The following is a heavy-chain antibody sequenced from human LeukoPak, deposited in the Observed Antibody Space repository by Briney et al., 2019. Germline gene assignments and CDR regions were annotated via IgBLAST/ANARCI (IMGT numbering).Heavy chain of an antibody. Sequence: AGSLRLSCAATGFTFRNAWMSWVRQAPGKGLEWVGRIKRKTDGGTIDYAAPVKDRFTISRDDSKNTLYLQMNSLKTEDTAVYYCTTGPAFLEWSSFDYWGQGTLVTVSS. J-gene: IGHJ4*02. CDR3: TTGPAFLEWSSFDY. V-gene: IGHV3-15*01. D-gene: IGHD3-3*02. CDR1: GFTFRNAW. CDR2: IKRKTDGGTI.